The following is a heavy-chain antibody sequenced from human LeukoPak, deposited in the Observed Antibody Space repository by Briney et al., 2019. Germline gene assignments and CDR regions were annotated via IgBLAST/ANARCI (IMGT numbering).Heavy chain of an antibody. Sequence: SETLSLTCTVSGGSISSYYWSWIRQPPGKGLEWIGYIYYSGSTNYNPSLKSRVTISVDTSKNQFSLKLSSVTAADTAVYYCAARFGADYIDYWGRGTLVTVSS. CDR1: GGSISSYY. CDR2: IYYSGST. D-gene: IGHD3-10*01. CDR3: AARFGADYIDY. V-gene: IGHV4-59*01. J-gene: IGHJ4*02.